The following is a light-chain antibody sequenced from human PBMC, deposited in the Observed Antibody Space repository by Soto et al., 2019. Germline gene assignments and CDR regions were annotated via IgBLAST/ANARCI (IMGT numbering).Light chain of an antibody. CDR1: QTVTRSY. J-gene: IGKJ1*01. Sequence: EIVLTHSPGTLSLSPGEIATLSCGASQTVTRSYLAWYQQKPGQAPRLLIYGASNRATGIPDRFSGSGSGTDFTLTISRLEPEDFAVYYCQQYGRSGTFGQGTKVDIK. CDR2: GAS. CDR3: QQYGRSGT. V-gene: IGKV3-20*01.